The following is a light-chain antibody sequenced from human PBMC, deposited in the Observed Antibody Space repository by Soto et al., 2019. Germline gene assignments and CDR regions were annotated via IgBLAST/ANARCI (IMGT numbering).Light chain of an antibody. CDR1: QGISSY. CDR2: AAS. Sequence: DIQLTQSPSFLSASVGDRVTITCRASQGISSYLAWYQQKPGKAPKLLIYAASTLQSGVPSRLSGSGSGTEFTLTISSLQPEDFATYYCQQLNSYPPMYTFGQGTKLEIK. V-gene: IGKV1-9*01. CDR3: QQLNSYPPMYT. J-gene: IGKJ2*01.